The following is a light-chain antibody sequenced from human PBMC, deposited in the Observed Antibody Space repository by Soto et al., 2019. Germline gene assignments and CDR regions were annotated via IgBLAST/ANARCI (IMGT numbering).Light chain of an antibody. Sequence: DIQMTQSPSSVSASVGDRVTMTCRASQGLNSWLAWYQQKPGKAPKLLIYAASNLQSGVPSRFSGSGYGTDFTLTISSLQPEDFATDYCQQANSFPWTFGQGTKVEIK. J-gene: IGKJ1*01. CDR3: QQANSFPWT. CDR2: AAS. CDR1: QGLNSW. V-gene: IGKV1-12*01.